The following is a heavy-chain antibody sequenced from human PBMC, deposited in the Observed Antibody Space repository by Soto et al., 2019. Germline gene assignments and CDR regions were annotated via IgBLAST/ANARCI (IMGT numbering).Heavy chain of an antibody. J-gene: IGHJ4*02. CDR1: GGSISRYY. CDR3: TRAQRFGDRHDY. V-gene: IGHV4-59*01. Sequence: SETLSLTCTVSGGSISRYYWSWIRQPPGKGLEWVGNIYYSGVTSYNPSLRSRVTISVDTSKTQFSLGLSSVTAADTAVYFCTRAQRFGDRHDYWGQGTLVTVSS. CDR2: IYYSGVT. D-gene: IGHD3-10*01.